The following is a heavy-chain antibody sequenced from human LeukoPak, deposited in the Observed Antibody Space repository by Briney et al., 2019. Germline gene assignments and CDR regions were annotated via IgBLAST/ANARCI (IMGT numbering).Heavy chain of an antibody. D-gene: IGHD2-8*01. CDR1: GYTFTSYD. Sequence: ASVKVSCKASGYTFTSYDINWVRQATGQGLEWMGWMNHNSGNTGYAQKFQGRVTMTRNTSISTAYMELSSLRSEDTAVYYCARVGCTNGVCYTGGRDYWGQGTLVTVSS. J-gene: IGHJ4*02. CDR2: MNHNSGNT. CDR3: ARVGCTNGVCYTGGRDY. V-gene: IGHV1-8*01.